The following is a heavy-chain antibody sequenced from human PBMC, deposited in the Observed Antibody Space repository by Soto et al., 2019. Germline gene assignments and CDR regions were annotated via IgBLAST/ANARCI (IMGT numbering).Heavy chain of an antibody. V-gene: IGHV3-23*01. D-gene: IGHD6-19*01. Sequence: EVQLLESGGGLVQPGGSLRLSCAASGFTFSSYAMSWVRQAPGKGLEWVSAISGSGGSTYYADSVKGRFTISRDNSKNTLYLQMNSLRAEDTAVYYCAKRPPGSGWPPGPPGPWGQGTLVTVSS. CDR3: AKRPPGSGWPPGPPGP. J-gene: IGHJ5*02. CDR1: GFTFSSYA. CDR2: ISGSGGST.